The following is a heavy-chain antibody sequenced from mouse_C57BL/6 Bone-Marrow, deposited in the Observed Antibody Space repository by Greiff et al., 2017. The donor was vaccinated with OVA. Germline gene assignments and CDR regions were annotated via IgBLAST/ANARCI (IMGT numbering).Heavy chain of an antibody. CDR1: GFNIKDDY. Sequence: EVQLQESGAELVRPGASVKLSCTASGFNIKDDYMHWVKQRPEQGLEWIGWIDPENGDTEYASKFQGKATITADTSSNTAYLQLSSLTSEDTAVYYCTTNYGNRDYWGQGTTLTVSS. D-gene: IGHD2-1*01. CDR2: IDPENGDT. CDR3: TTNYGNRDY. J-gene: IGHJ2*01. V-gene: IGHV14-4*01.